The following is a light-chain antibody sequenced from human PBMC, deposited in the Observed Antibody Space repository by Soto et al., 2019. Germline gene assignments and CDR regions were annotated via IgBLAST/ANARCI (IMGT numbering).Light chain of an antibody. CDR3: HQYDNWPPGYT. CDR2: SVS. V-gene: IGKV3-20*01. CDR1: QRASRQY. Sequence: VLTQSPDTLSLSPGDRATLSCRANQRASRQYLSWYQQRPGQPPRLLIYSVSMRADGVPDRFSGSGSGSEFTLTINSLEPEDFAVYYCHQYDNWPPGYTFGQGTKLEI. J-gene: IGKJ2*01.